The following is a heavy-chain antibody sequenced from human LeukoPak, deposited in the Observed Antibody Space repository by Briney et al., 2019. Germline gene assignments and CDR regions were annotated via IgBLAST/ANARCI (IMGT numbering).Heavy chain of an antibody. CDR2: INPNSGGT. J-gene: IGHJ4*02. CDR3: ARDSGSYSNYFDY. V-gene: IGHV1-2*02. D-gene: IGHD1-26*01. CDR1: GGTFSSYA. Sequence: GASVKVSCKASGGTFSSYAISWVRQAPGQGLEWMGWINPNSGGTNYAQKFQGRVTMTRDTSISTAYMELSRLRSDDTAVYYCARDSGSYSNYFDYWGQGTLVTVSS.